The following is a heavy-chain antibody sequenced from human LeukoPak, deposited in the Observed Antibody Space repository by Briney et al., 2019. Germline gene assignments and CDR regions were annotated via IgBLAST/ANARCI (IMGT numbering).Heavy chain of an antibody. CDR3: ARDRRAGILDY. CDR1: GFTFSSYS. J-gene: IGHJ4*02. CDR2: ISSSSSYI. V-gene: IGHV3-21*01. D-gene: IGHD6-19*01. Sequence: GGSLSLSCAASGFTFSSYSMNWVRQAPGKGLEWVSSISSSSSYIYYEDSVKGRFTISRDNAKNSLYLQMNSLRAEDTAVDYCARDRRAGILDYWGQGTLVTVSS.